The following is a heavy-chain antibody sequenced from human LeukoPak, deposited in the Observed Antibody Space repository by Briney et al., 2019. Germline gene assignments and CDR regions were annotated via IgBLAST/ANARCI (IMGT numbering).Heavy chain of an antibody. CDR3: ARGNYDSSGYYCGYFQH. J-gene: IGHJ1*01. CDR2: ISSSGSTI. Sequence: GGSLRLSCAASGFTFSSYEMNWVRQAPGKGLEWVSYISSSGSTIYYADSVKGRFTISRDNAKNSLYLQMNSLRAEDTAVYYCARGNYDSSGYYCGYFQHWGQGTLVTVSS. V-gene: IGHV3-48*03. D-gene: IGHD3-22*01. CDR1: GFTFSSYE.